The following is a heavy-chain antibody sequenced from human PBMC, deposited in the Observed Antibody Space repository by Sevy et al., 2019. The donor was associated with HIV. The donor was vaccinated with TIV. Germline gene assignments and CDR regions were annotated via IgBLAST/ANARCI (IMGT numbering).Heavy chain of an antibody. CDR2: VTPYNGNK. D-gene: IGHD5-18*01. J-gene: IGHJ4*02. V-gene: IGHV1-18*01. CDR3: ASPGGYRYGSLLDY. CDR1: GYSFASYG. Sequence: ASVKVSCKASGYSFASYGISWVRQAPGQGLEWMGWVTPYNGNKKYAEKLQGRVSMTTDTSTSTGYMELRSLRSDDTAVYYCASPGGYRYGSLLDYWGQGTLVTVSS.